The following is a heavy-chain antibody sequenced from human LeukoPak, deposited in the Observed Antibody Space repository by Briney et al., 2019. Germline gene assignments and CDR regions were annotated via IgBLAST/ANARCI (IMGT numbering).Heavy chain of an antibody. CDR1: GGSITSDNW. V-gene: IGHV4-4*02. Sequence: PSGTLSLTCAVSGGSITSDNWWTWVRQPPGKGLEWIGAIYHSGSTDYNPSLKSRVTISVDKSKNQSSLRLNSVTAADTAVYFCARDRDGMGVWGQGTTVTVSS. CDR2: IYHSGST. J-gene: IGHJ6*02. CDR3: ARDRDGMGV.